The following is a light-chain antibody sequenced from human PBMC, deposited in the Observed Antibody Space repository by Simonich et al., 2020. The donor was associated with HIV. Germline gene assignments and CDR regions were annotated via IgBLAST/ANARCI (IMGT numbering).Light chain of an antibody. J-gene: IGLJ2*01. CDR3: SSYTSSSTVV. CDR2: STN. V-gene: IGLV8-61*01. Sequence: QTVVTQEPSFSVSPGGTVTLTCGLSSGSVSTSYYPSWYPQTPGQAPRTLIYSTNTPSSGVPDRFSGSKSGNTASLTIAGLQAEDEADYYCSSYTSSSTVVFGGGTKLTVL. CDR1: SGSVSTSYY.